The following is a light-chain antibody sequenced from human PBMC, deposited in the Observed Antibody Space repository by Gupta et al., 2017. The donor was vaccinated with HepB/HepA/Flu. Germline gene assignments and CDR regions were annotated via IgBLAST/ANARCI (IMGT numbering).Light chain of an antibody. CDR1: SSKIGSNT. CDR2: NNN. J-gene: IGLJ3*02. V-gene: IGLV1-44*01. Sequence: QSVLTQPPSASGTPGQRVTIPCSGSSSKIGSNTVNWYQPPPGTPHNLLLYNNNQRTSGAPDRFSGSKSGTSASLAISGPQAEDAADYYCAPWEDNRNEVFGGGTKLTVL. CDR3: APWEDNRNEV.